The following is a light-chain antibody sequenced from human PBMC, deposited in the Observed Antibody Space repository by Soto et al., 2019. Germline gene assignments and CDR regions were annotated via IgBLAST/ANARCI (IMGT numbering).Light chain of an antibody. CDR1: QSISNNY. J-gene: IGKJ3*01. CDR2: GAS. Sequence: EIVLTQSPGTLSLSPGERASLSCRASQSISNNYLAWFQQKPGLAPRVLIYGASSRATGVPDRFSGSGSGTDFTLTISRMEPEDFAVYYCQQYVSPPFTFGPGPKVDI. CDR3: QQYVSPPFT. V-gene: IGKV3-20*01.